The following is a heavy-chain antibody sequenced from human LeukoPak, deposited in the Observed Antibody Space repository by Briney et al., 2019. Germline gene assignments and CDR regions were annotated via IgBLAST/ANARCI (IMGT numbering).Heavy chain of an antibody. D-gene: IGHD5-12*01. J-gene: IGHJ4*02. CDR1: GFTFSDYY. CDR2: ISSSGSTI. Sequence: PGGSLRLSWAASGFTFSDYYMSWIRQAPGEGLEWVSYISSSGSTIYYADSVKGRFTISRDNAKNSLYLQMNSLRAEDTAVYYCARGVDIVATTNFASWGQGTLVTVSS. V-gene: IGHV3-11*01. CDR3: ARGVDIVATTNFAS.